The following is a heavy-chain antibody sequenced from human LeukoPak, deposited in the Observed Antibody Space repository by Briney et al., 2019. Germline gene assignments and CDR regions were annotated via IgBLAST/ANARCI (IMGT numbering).Heavy chain of an antibody. CDR1: GGSFSGYY. V-gene: IGHV4-34*01. Sequence: PSETLSLTCAVYGGSFSGYYWSWIRQPPGKGLEWIGEINHSGSTNYNPSLKSRVTISVDTSKNQFSLKLSSVTAADMAVYYCARVVFGDYLDYWGQGTLVTVSS. J-gene: IGHJ4*02. CDR2: INHSGST. D-gene: IGHD4-17*01. CDR3: ARVVFGDYLDY.